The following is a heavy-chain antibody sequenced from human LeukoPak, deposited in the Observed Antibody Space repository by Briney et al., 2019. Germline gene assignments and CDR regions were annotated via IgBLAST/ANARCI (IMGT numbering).Heavy chain of an antibody. D-gene: IGHD5-24*01. CDR1: GFTFSSYE. V-gene: IGHV3-48*03. J-gene: IGHJ4*02. CDR3: ARDGYMALHY. CDR2: ISSSGSTI. Sequence: GESLRLSCAAAGFTFSSYEMNWVRQAPGKGLEWVSYISSSGSTIYYADSVKGRFTISRDNAKNPLYLQMNSLRAEDTAVHYCARDGYMALHYWGQGTLVTVSS.